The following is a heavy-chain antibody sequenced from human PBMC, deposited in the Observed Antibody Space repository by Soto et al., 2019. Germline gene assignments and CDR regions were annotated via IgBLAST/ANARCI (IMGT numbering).Heavy chain of an antibody. CDR3: AIGGIAARYWYFDL. J-gene: IGHJ2*01. V-gene: IGHV1-3*04. Sequence: QVQLVQSGAEVKKPGASVKVSCKASGYTFTTYAMHWVRQAPGQRLEWMGWINTGNGNTKYSQKLQGRVTITRDTSASTAYMELSSLRSEDTAVYYCAIGGIAARYWYFDLWGRGTLVNVSS. D-gene: IGHD6-6*01. CDR2: INTGNGNT. CDR1: GYTFTTYA.